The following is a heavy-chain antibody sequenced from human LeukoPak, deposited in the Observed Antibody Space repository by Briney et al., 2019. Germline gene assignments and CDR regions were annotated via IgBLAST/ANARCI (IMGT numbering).Heavy chain of an antibody. Sequence: GGSLRLSCAASGFTFSSHWMTWVRQAPGKGLEWVANIKEDGTRKNYMDSVKGRFTISRDNAKNSLFLQMNSLRAEDTAVYYCARAGSAGFDYWGQGTLVTVSS. D-gene: IGHD6-25*01. CDR1: GFTFSSHW. CDR2: IKEDGTRK. V-gene: IGHV3-7*01. CDR3: ARAGSAGFDY. J-gene: IGHJ4*02.